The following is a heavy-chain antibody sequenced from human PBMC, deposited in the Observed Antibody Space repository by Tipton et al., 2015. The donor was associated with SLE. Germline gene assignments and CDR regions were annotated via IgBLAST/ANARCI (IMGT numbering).Heavy chain of an antibody. CDR3: ARGWGSWPYYFDY. CDR2: IYYSGST. V-gene: IGHV4-39*07. CDR1: GGSISSSSYY. Sequence: TLSLTCTVSGGSISSSSYYWGWIRQPPGKGLEWIGSIYYSGSTYFNPSLKSRVTISVATSKNQFSLQLSSLTAADTAVYYCARGWGSWPYYFDYWGHGTLVTVSS. J-gene: IGHJ4*01. D-gene: IGHD6-13*01.